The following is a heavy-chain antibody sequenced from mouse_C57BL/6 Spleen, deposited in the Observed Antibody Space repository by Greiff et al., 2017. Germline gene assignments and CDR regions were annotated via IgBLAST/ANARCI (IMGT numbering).Heavy chain of an antibody. D-gene: IGHD1-1*01. J-gene: IGHJ2*01. CDR1: GYTFTGYW. V-gene: IGHV1-9*01. Sequence: QVQLQQSGAELMKPGASVKLSCKATGYTFTGYWIEWVKQRPGHGLEWIGEILPGSGSTNYTEKFKGKATFTADTSSNTAYMQLSSLTTEDSAIYYCATHYGSTLDYFDYWGQGTTLTVSS. CDR3: ATHYGSTLDYFDY. CDR2: ILPGSGST.